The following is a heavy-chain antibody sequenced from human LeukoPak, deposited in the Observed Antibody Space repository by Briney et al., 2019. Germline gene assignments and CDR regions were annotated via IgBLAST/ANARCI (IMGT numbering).Heavy chain of an antibody. CDR3: ARDDNEWFGELLTDAFDI. V-gene: IGHV1-18*01. CDR2: ISAYNGNT. D-gene: IGHD3-10*01. J-gene: IGHJ3*02. CDR1: GYTFTSYG. Sequence: ASVKVSCKASGYTFTSYGISWVRQAPGQGLEWMGWISAYNGNTNYAQKLQGRVTMTTDTSTSTAYMELRSLRSDDTAVYYCARDDNEWFGELLTDAFDIWGQGTMVTVSS.